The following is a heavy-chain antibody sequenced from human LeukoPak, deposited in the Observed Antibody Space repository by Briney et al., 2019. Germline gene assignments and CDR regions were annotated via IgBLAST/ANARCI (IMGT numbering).Heavy chain of an antibody. V-gene: IGHV3-11*01. CDR1: GFTFSDYD. CDR2: ISSSGSTI. J-gene: IGHJ4*02. Sequence: GGSLRLSCAASGFTFSDYDMSWIRQAPGKGLEWVSYISSSGSTIYYADSVKGRFTIYRENAKNSLYLQMNSLRAEDTAVYYSARTPYGGNCDLSYFDYGGQGTLVTVSS. CDR3: ARTPYGGNCDLSYFDY. D-gene: IGHD2-15*01.